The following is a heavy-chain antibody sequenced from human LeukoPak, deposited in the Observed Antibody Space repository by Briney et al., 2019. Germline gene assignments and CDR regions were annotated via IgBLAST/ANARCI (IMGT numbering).Heavy chain of an antibody. CDR3: ARHYYGSGIPENFDY. Sequence: TGGSLRLSCAASGFTFSSYAMSWVRQAPGKGLEWVSAIRGSGGSTYYADSVKGRFTISRDNSKNTLYLQMNSLRAEDTAVYYCARHYYGSGIPENFDYWGQGTLVTVSS. D-gene: IGHD3-10*01. CDR1: GFTFSSYA. J-gene: IGHJ4*02. CDR2: IRGSGGST. V-gene: IGHV3-23*01.